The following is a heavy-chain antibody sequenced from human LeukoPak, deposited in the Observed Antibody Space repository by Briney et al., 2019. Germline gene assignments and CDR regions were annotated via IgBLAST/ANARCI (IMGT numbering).Heavy chain of an antibody. D-gene: IGHD3-22*01. Sequence: ASVKVSCKASGYTFTGYYMHWVRQAPGQGLEWMGWINPNSGGTNYAQKFQGRVTMTRDTSISTAYMELSRLRSDDTAVYCCARDNYDSSGYYSNWFDPWGQGTLVTVSS. J-gene: IGHJ5*02. CDR2: INPNSGGT. V-gene: IGHV1-2*02. CDR1: GYTFTGYY. CDR3: ARDNYDSSGYYSNWFDP.